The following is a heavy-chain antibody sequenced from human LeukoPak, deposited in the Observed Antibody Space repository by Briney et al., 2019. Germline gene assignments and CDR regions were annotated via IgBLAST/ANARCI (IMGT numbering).Heavy chain of an antibody. V-gene: IGHV3-23*01. J-gene: IGHJ4*02. CDR2: IGGTNGRT. CDR1: GFTFSSYA. CDR3: ASAVVAATPPDY. Sequence: GGSLRLSCAASGFTFSSYAMSWVRQPPGKGLEWVSAIGGTNGRTYYADSVKGRFTISRDNSKNMLYLQMNSLRAEDTAVYYCASAVVAATPPDYWGQGTLVTVSS. D-gene: IGHD2-15*01.